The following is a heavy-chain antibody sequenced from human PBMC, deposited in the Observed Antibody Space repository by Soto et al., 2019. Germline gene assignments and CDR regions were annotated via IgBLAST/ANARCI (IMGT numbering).Heavy chain of an antibody. CDR3: ARDQDGSCDLDI. V-gene: IGHV4-59*02. Sequence: QVQLQESGPGLARPSETLSLTCSVSGGSVRGHYWRWIRQSPGRGPEWIGYFYDSGTTKYNPSLKSRVTMSVDTSKNQFSLKLRSVTAADTAMYYCARDQDGSCDLDIWGQGTMVTVAS. CDR1: GGSVRGHY. D-gene: IGHD2-15*01. J-gene: IGHJ3*02. CDR2: FYDSGTT.